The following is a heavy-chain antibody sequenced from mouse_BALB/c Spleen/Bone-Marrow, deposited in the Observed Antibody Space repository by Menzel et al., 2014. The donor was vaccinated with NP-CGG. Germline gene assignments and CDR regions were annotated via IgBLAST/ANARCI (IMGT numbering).Heavy chain of an antibody. CDR2: IYPGDGDT. CDR3: ARVGFSFDY. CDR1: GYAFSTYW. J-gene: IGHJ2*01. V-gene: IGHV1-80*01. D-gene: IGHD3-1*01. Sequence: QVQLQQSGAELVRPGSSVKISCKASGYAFSTYWMNWVKQRPGQGLEWIGQIYPGDGDTNYNEKFKGKATLTADKSSSTASIQHSSLTSEDSAVYFCARVGFSFDYWGQGTTLTVSS.